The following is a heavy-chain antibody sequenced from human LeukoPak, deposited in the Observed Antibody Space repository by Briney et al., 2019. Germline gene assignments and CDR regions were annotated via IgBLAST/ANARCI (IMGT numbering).Heavy chain of an antibody. CDR2: ISYDGSNK. CDR3: ARHHTDRTTVIYYYMDV. CDR1: GFTFSSYA. J-gene: IGHJ6*03. V-gene: IGHV3-30-3*01. D-gene: IGHD4-11*01. Sequence: GRSLRLSCAASGFTFSSYAMHWVRQAPGKGLEWVAVISYDGSNKYYADSVKGRFTISRDNVKNSLYLQMSSLKASDTAMYYCARHHTDRTTVIYYYMDVWGKGTTVTVSS.